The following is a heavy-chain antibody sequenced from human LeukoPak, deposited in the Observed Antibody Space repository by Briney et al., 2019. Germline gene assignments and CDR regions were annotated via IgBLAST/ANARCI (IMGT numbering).Heavy chain of an antibody. CDR1: GFTFSTYG. Sequence: GGSLRLSCAASGFTFSTYGMHWVRQAPGKGLEWVTFISYDETNKYYVDSVKGRFTISRDNSKNTLYLQMNSLRADDTAVYYCAREAVMPVAPVKIGTSDRPLYEYYGLDVWGQGTTVTVS. J-gene: IGHJ6*02. CDR3: AREAVMPVAPVKIGTSDRPLYEYYGLDV. V-gene: IGHV3-30*03. D-gene: IGHD1/OR15-1a*01. CDR2: ISYDETNK.